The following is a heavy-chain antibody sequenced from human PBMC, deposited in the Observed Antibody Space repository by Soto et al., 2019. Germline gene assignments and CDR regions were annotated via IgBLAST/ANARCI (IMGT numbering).Heavy chain of an antibody. V-gene: IGHV3-11*01. Sequence: GGSLRLSCAASGFTFSDYYMSWIRQAPGKGLEWVSYISSSGSTIYYADSVKGRFTISRDNAKNSLYLQMNSLRAEDTAVYYWARVAYCGGDCYIDYWGQGTLVTVSS. J-gene: IGHJ4*02. CDR1: GFTFSDYY. CDR2: ISSSGSTI. CDR3: ARVAYCGGDCYIDY. D-gene: IGHD2-21*01.